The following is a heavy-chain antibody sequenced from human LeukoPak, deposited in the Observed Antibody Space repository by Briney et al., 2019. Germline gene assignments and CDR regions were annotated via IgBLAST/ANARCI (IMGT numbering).Heavy chain of an antibody. Sequence: GASVKVSCKASGDTFSSYDIRWVRQAPGQGLEWMGRIIPIFGTANYAQKFQGRVTITADESTSTAYMELSSLRSEDTAVYYCARDQYYGSGSLGSWFDPWGQGTLVTVSS. CDR1: GDTFSSYD. D-gene: IGHD3-10*01. CDR3: ARDQYYGSGSLGSWFDP. J-gene: IGHJ5*02. V-gene: IGHV1-69*15. CDR2: IIPIFGTA.